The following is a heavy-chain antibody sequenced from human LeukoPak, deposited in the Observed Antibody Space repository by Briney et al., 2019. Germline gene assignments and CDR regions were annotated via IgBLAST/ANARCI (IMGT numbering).Heavy chain of an antibody. V-gene: IGHV3-30*01. CDR3: ARDSTYWYDSGSSGPHYFDY. CDR2: ISSDGSKT. Sequence: GGSLRLSCAASGFIFSNYAMHWVRQAPGKELEWVALISSDGSKTYHADSVKGRCSISRDNSKNTLYLQLNSLRAEDTSVYYCARDSTYWYDSGSSGPHYFDYWGQGTLVTVSS. CDR1: GFIFSNYA. D-gene: IGHD3-10*01. J-gene: IGHJ4*02.